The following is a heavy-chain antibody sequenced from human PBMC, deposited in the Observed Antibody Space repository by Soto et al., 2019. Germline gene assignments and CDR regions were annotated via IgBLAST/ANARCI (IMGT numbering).Heavy chain of an antibody. CDR3: ARDVGSGNYYKGVYYYYYMDV. D-gene: IGHD3-10*01. CDR2: ISSYGGNI. CDR1: GFTISAYG. J-gene: IGHJ6*03. V-gene: IGHV3-64*01. Sequence: EVHVVESGGGLVQPGDSLRLSCAASGFTISAYGFHWVRQAPGKALEYISAISSYGGNIYYANSVKGRFTISRDNSKNTLYLQMGSLRAEDMGVYYCARDVGSGNYYKGVYYYYYMDVWGKGTTVTVSS.